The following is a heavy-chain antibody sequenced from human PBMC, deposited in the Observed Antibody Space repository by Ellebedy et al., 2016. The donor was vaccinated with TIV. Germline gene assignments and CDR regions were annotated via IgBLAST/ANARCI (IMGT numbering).Heavy chain of an antibody. V-gene: IGHV3-23*01. CDR1: EFTFSSYA. D-gene: IGHD2-8*01. Sequence: GESLKISCAASEFTFSSYAVSWVRQAPGKGLEWVSTISSSGFGTYYADSVKGRFTISRDNSKNTLYLQMNSLRAEDTAVYYCAKGRRMVYSTGGLDSWGQGTLVTVSS. CDR2: ISSSGFGT. J-gene: IGHJ4*02. CDR3: AKGRRMVYSTGGLDS.